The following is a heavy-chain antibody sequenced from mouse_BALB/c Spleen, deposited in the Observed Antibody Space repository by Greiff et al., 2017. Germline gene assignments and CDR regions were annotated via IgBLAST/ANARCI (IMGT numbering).Heavy chain of an antibody. Sequence: EVKLQESGPGLVKPSQSLSLTCTVTGYSITSDYAWNWIRQFPGNKLEWMGYISYSGSTSYNPSLKSRISITRDTSKNQFFLQLNSVTTEDTATYYCARSRFLYYYAMDYWGQGTSVTVSS. CDR2: ISYSGST. CDR1: GYSITSDYA. CDR3: ARSRFLYYYAMDY. V-gene: IGHV3-2*02. J-gene: IGHJ4*01.